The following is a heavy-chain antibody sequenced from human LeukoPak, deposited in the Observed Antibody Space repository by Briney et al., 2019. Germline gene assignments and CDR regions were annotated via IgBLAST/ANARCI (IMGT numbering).Heavy chain of an antibody. Sequence: PGRSLRLSCAASGFTFSSYGMHWVRQAPGKGLEWVSLIWYDGSNKYYADSVKGRLTISRDNSKNTLNLQMNSLRAEDTALYYCARDRAMVVGSSWYYDYWGQGTLVTVSS. V-gene: IGHV3-33*01. CDR1: GFTFSSYG. CDR3: ARDRAMVVGSSWYYDY. CDR2: IWYDGSNK. J-gene: IGHJ4*02. D-gene: IGHD5-18*01.